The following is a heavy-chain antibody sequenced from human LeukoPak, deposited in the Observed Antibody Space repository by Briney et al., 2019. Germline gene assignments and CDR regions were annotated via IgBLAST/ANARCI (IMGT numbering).Heavy chain of an antibody. Sequence: SETLSLTCTVSGGSISSHYWSWLRQPPGKGLEWIGYIYYDGNTNYNPSLKSRVTILVDTSKNKFSLKLSSVTAADTAVYYCERGFARGDYYYYFYMDVWDKGTTVTVSS. D-gene: IGHD3-10*01. J-gene: IGHJ6*03. CDR2: IYYDGNT. CDR3: ERGFARGDYYYYFYMDV. CDR1: GGSISSHY. V-gene: IGHV4-59*11.